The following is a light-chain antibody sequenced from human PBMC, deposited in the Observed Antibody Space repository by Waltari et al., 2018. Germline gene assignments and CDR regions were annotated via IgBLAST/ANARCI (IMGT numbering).Light chain of an antibody. CDR3: QQYRNWPPWT. J-gene: IGKJ1*01. CDR2: GAS. CDR1: QSVSSN. Sequence: EIVMTQSPAPLSVSPGARATLSCRASQSVSSNLAWYQQQPGQAPRLLIYGASTRATGSPARFSGSGSGTEFTLTISSLQSEDVAVYYCQQYRNWPPWTFGQGTKVEIK. V-gene: IGKV3D-15*01.